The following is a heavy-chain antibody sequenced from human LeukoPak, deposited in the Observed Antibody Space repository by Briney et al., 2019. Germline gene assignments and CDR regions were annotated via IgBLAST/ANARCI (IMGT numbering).Heavy chain of an antibody. CDR2: INHSGST. CDR1: GGSFSGYY. CDR3: AGMSRHWYFDL. J-gene: IGHJ2*01. Sequence: SETLSLTCAVYGGSFSGYYWSWIRQPPGKGLEWIGEINHSGSTNYNPSLKSRVTISVDTSKNQFSLKLSSVTAADTAVYYCAGMSRHWYFDLWGRGTLVTVSS. V-gene: IGHV4-34*01.